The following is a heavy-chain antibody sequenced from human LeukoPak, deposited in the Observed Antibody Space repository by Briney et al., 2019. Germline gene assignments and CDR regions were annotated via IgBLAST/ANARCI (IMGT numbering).Heavy chain of an antibody. J-gene: IGHJ4*02. D-gene: IGHD3-9*01. V-gene: IGHV4-34*01. Sequence: SETLSLTCAVYGGSCSGYYWSWIRQPPGKGLEWIGEINHSGSTNYNPSLKSRVTISVDTSKNQFSLKLSSVTAADTAVYYRANRPDILTGYFDYWGQGTLVTVSS. CDR3: ANRPDILTGYFDY. CDR1: GGSCSGYY. CDR2: INHSGST.